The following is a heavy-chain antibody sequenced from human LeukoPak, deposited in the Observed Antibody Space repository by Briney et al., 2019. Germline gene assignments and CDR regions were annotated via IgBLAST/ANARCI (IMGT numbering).Heavy chain of an antibody. CDR3: ARQWLPNGYFDY. D-gene: IGHD6-19*01. V-gene: IGHV1-2*06. CDR2: VNPNSGVT. J-gene: IGHJ4*02. CDR1: GYTFTAYF. Sequence: ASVTVSCTASGYTFTAYFMHWVRQAPGQGLEWMGRVNPNSGVTNSIQKFQGRVTMTRDTSISTAYMELSRLRSDDTAVYYCARQWLPNGYFDYWGQGTLVTVSS.